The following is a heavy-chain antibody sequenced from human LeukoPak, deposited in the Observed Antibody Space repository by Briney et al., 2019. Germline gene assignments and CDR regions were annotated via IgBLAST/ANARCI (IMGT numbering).Heavy chain of an antibody. CDR1: GGSFSGYY. Sequence: PSETLSLTCAVYGGSFSGYYWSWIRQPPGKGLEWIGEINHSGSTKYNPSLKSRVTISVDTSKNQFSLKLSSVTAADTAVYHCARNYDFWSGYYHMDVWGKGTTVTVS. CDR3: ARNYDFWSGYYHMDV. J-gene: IGHJ6*03. V-gene: IGHV4-34*01. D-gene: IGHD3-3*01. CDR2: INHSGST.